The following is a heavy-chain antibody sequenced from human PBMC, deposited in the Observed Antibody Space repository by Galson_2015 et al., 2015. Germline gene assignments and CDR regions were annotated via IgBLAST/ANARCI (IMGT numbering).Heavy chain of an antibody. CDR2: ISNSGGST. Sequence: LRLSCAASGFTFSSYAMNWVRQAPGKGLEWVSSISNSGGSTYYADSVKGRFTISRDNSKNTLYLQMNSLRAEDTAVYYCAKDPGTTTSSHYFDYWGQGTLLTVSS. CDR3: AKDPGTTTSSHYFDY. CDR1: GFTFSSYA. J-gene: IGHJ4*02. V-gene: IGHV3-23*01. D-gene: IGHD1-26*01.